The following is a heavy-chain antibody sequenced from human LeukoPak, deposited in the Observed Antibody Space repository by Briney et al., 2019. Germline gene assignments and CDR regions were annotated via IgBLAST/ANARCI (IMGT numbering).Heavy chain of an antibody. CDR2: VSSSGANT. CDR3: ARGTQYYDFWSGYYGIDY. D-gene: IGHD3-3*01. J-gene: IGHJ4*02. V-gene: IGHV3-23*01. Sequence: GGSLRLSCAASGFGFNDAAMTWVRQAPGKGLEWVSLVSSSGANTYYADSVKGRFTISRDNSKNTLFLQMNSLRAEDTAVYYCARGTQYYDFWSGYYGIDYWGQGTLVTVSS. CDR1: GFGFNDAA.